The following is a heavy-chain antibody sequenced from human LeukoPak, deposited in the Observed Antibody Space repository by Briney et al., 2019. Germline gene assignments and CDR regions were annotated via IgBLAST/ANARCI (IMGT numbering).Heavy chain of an antibody. CDR3: AREDSSSISMDV. Sequence: SETLSLTRTVSGGSISSYYWSWIRQPPGKGLEWIGYIYYSGSTNYNPSLKSRVTISVDTSKNQFSLKLSSVTAEDTAVYYCAREDSSSISMDVWGKGTTVTVSS. D-gene: IGHD6-6*01. J-gene: IGHJ6*04. CDR2: IYYSGST. V-gene: IGHV4-59*08. CDR1: GGSISSYY.